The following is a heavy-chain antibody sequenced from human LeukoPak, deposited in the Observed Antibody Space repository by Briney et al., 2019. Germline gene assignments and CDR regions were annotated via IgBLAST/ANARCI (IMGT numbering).Heavy chain of an antibody. CDR2: INHSGST. V-gene: IGHV4-34*01. D-gene: IGHD5-24*01. CDR3: ARRVGRWLPNRYFDY. J-gene: IGHJ4*02. Sequence: SETLSLTCAVYGGSFSGYYRSWIRQPPGKGLEWIGEINHSGSTNYNPSLKSRVTISVDTSKNQFSLKLSSVTAADTAVYYCARRVGRWLPNRYFDYWGQGTLVTVSS. CDR1: GGSFSGYY.